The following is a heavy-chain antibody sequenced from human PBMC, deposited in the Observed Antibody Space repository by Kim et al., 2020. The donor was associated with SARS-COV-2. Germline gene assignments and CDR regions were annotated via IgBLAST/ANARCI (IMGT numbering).Heavy chain of an antibody. V-gene: IGHV3-23*01. J-gene: IGHJ6*02. CDR1: GFTFTSYA. Sequence: GGSLRLSCAASGFTFTSYAMNWVRQAPGKGLEWVSAISGNGDSTYYADSVKGRFTISRDNSKNTLYLQMNSLRAEDTAIYYCAKDSYGYYDMDVWGQGTTVTVSS. CDR2: ISGNGDST. D-gene: IGHD5-18*01. CDR3: AKDSYGYYDMDV.